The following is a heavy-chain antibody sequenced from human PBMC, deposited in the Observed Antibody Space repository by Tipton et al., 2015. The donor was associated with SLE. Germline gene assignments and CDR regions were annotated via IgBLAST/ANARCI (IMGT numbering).Heavy chain of an antibody. CDR1: GFTFSSYE. D-gene: IGHD2-15*01. J-gene: IGHJ4*02. V-gene: IGHV3-48*03. Sequence: SLRLSCAASGFTFSSYEINWVRQAPGKGLEWVSYISSSGSTIYYADSVKGRFTISRDNAKNSLYLQMNSLRAEDTAVYYCAPYCSGGSCYSSWGQGTLVAVSS. CDR2: ISSSGSTI. CDR3: APYCSGGSCYSS.